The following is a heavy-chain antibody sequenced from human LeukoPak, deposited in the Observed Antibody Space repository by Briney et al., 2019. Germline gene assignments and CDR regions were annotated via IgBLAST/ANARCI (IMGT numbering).Heavy chain of an antibody. V-gene: IGHV4-34*01. J-gene: IGHJ4*02. CDR3: ARIPQWELFASYTDLFDY. D-gene: IGHD1-26*01. CDR2: INHSGST. Sequence: SETLSLTCAVYGGSFSGYYWSWIRQPPGKGLEWIGEINHSGSTNYNPSLKSRVTISVDTSKNQFSLKLSSVTAADTAVYYCARIPQWELFASYTDLFDYWGQGTLVTVSS. CDR1: GGSFSGYY.